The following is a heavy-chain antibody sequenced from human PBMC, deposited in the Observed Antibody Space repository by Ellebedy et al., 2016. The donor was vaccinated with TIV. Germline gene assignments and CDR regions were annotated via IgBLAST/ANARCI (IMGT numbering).Heavy chain of an antibody. CDR3: AKTGTTGTLLPYCFDY. CDR2: ISANGVGT. Sequence: GESLKISCAASGFPFGSYAMSWVRQAPGKGLEWVSAISANGVGTFYADSGKGRFTISSDNSKTTLYLQMNSLRADDSAVYFWAKTGTTGTLLPYCFDYWGQGTLVTVSS. CDR1: GFPFGSYA. J-gene: IGHJ4*02. D-gene: IGHD1-1*01. V-gene: IGHV3-23*01.